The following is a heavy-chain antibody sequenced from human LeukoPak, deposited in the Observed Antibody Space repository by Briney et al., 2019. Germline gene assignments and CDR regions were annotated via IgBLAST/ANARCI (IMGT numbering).Heavy chain of an antibody. CDR1: GFNFSSYG. V-gene: IGHV3-30*02. J-gene: IGHJ4*02. CDR3: AKDLLWEAVAGHGSFDS. CDR2: IRYDRSNK. D-gene: IGHD6-19*01. Sequence: GGSLRLSRAASGFNFSSYGLHWVRQAPGEGLERVEFIRYDRSNKHYPDSVQGRFTISRDKSKNTLYLQMNSLRPEDAAVYYCAKDLLWEAVAGHGSFDSWGQGTLVSVSS.